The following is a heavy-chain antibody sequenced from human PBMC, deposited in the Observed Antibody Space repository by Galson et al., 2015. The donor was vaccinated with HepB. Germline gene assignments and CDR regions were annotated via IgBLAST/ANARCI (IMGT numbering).Heavy chain of an antibody. D-gene: IGHD4-17*01. J-gene: IGHJ6*02. Sequence: SVKVSCKASGYTFTSYGISWVRQAPGQGLEWTGWISAYNGNTNYAQKLQGRVTMTTDTSTSTAYMELRSLRSDDTAVYYCASRTVTTYYYYGMDVWGQGTTVTVSS. V-gene: IGHV1-18*01. CDR1: GYTFTSYG. CDR2: ISAYNGNT. CDR3: ASRTVTTYYYYGMDV.